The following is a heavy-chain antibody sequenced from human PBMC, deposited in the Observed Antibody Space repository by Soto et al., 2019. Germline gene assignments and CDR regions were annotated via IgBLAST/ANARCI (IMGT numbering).Heavy chain of an antibody. CDR2: IIPIFGTA. CDR3: ARGVAAAGKPPGSYYYYGMDV. CDR1: GGTFSSYA. D-gene: IGHD6-13*01. J-gene: IGHJ6*02. Sequence: ASVKVSCKASGGTFSSYAISWVRQAPGQGLEWMGGIIPIFGTANYAQKFQGRVTITADESTSTAYMELSSLRSEDTAVYYCARGVAAAGKPPGSYYYYGMDVWGQGTTVTVYS. V-gene: IGHV1-69*13.